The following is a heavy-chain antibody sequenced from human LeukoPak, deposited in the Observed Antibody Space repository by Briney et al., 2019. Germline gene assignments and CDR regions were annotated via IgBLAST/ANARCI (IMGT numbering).Heavy chain of an antibody. J-gene: IGHJ4*02. CDR3: AKDGQGYDFWEIDY. CDR1: GFTFSDYF. Sequence: GGSLRLSCAASGFTFSDYFMSWIRQAPGKGLEWISYITSSGTAVYYADSVKGRFTISRDIAKNSLYLQMNSLRAEDTAVYYCAKDGQGYDFWEIDYWGQGTLVTVSS. D-gene: IGHD3-3*01. V-gene: IGHV3-11*01. CDR2: ITSSGTAV.